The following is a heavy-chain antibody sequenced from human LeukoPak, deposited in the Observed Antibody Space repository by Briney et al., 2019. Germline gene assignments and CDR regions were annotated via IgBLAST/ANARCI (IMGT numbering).Heavy chain of an antibody. CDR3: ARRTVEVPAAMDV. Sequence: GESLKISCKGSGYSFTSYWIGWARQMPGKGLEWMGIIYPGDSDTRYSPSLQGQVTISADKSISTAYLQWSSLKASDTAMYYCARRTVEVPAAMDVWGQGTTVTVSS. CDR2: IYPGDSDT. CDR1: GYSFTSYW. D-gene: IGHD2-2*01. J-gene: IGHJ6*02. V-gene: IGHV5-51*01.